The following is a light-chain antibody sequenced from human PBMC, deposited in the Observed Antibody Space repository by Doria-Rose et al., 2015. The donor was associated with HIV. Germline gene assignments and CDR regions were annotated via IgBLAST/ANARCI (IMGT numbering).Light chain of an antibody. V-gene: IGKV3-20*01. CDR1: QSFSSAY. Sequence: LTQSPGTLSLSPGERATLSCRASQSFSSAYLAWYQQKPGQAPSLLIYDGSTRATGIPDRFSTSGSGTDFTLTINRLEPEDFALYYCHQYGTSWTFGQGTKVEI. J-gene: IGKJ1*01. CDR2: DGS. CDR3: HQYGTSWT.